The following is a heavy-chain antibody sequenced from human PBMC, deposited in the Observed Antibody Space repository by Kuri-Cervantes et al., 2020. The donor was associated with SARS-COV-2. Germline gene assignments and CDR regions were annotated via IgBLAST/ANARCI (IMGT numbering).Heavy chain of an antibody. J-gene: IGHJ5*02. CDR2: FDPEDGET. V-gene: IGHV1-24*01. CDR1: GYTLTELS. CDR3: ATASPHYVQSNWFDP. D-gene: IGHD3-10*02. Sequence: ASVKISCKGSGYTLTELSMHWVRQAPGKGLEWMGGFDPEDGETIYAQKFQGRVTMTEDTSTDTAYMELSSLRSEDTAVYYCATASPHYVQSNWFDPWGQGTLVTVSS.